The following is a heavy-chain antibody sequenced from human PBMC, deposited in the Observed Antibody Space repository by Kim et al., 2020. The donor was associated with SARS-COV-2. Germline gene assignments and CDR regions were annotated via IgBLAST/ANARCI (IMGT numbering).Heavy chain of an antibody. D-gene: IGHD3-22*01. CDR1: GFTFSSYG. J-gene: IGHJ3*02. CDR2: ISYDGSNK. Sequence: GGSLRLSCAASGFTFSSYGMHWVRQAPGKGLEWVAVISYDGSNKYYADSVKGRFTISRDNSKNTLYLQMNSLRAEDTAVYYCAKEISSGYDLAFDIWGQGTMVTVSS. CDR3: AKEISSGYDLAFDI. V-gene: IGHV3-30*18.